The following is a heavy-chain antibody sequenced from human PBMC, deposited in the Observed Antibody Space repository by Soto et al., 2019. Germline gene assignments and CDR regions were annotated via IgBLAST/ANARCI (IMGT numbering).Heavy chain of an antibody. CDR2: IYYSGST. CDR3: ARRDIVTTMDV. Sequence: SETLSLTCTVSGGSLSSRSYYWDWIRQPPGKGLEWIGSIYYSGSTYFNPSLKSRVTISVDTSRNQFSLKLSSVTAADTAVYYCARRDIVTTMDVWGKGTTVTVSS. V-gene: IGHV4-39*01. J-gene: IGHJ6*03. D-gene: IGHD5-12*01. CDR1: GGSLSSRSYY.